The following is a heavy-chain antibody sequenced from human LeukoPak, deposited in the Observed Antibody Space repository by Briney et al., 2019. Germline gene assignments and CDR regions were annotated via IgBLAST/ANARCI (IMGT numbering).Heavy chain of an antibody. Sequence: GGSLRLSCAASGFTFSSYAMSWVRQAPGKGLEWVSTIRGSDRETYYADSVKGRFTVSRDNSKNTLYLQMNSLRAEDTAVYYCAKSVVYYDFWSLPNDYWGQGTLVTVSS. CDR3: AKSVVYYDFWSLPNDY. J-gene: IGHJ4*02. D-gene: IGHD3-3*01. V-gene: IGHV3-23*01. CDR1: GFTFSSYA. CDR2: IRGSDRET.